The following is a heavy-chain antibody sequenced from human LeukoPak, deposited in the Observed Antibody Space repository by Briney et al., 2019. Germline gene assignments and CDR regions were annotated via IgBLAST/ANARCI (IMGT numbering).Heavy chain of an antibody. J-gene: IGHJ4*02. CDR2: ILSDGRDK. Sequence: GGSLRLSCAASGFTFRSYSMHWVRQAPGKGLEWVAFILSDGRDKYYADSVQGRFTISRDNSKNTVFLQMNSLRGEDTAVYYCARDGGSYSLDYWGQGILVTDSS. D-gene: IGHD1-26*01. V-gene: IGHV3-30*02. CDR1: GFTFRSYS. CDR3: ARDGGSYSLDY.